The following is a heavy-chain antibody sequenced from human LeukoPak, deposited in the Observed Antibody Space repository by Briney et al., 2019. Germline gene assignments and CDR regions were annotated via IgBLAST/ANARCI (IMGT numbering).Heavy chain of an antibody. Sequence: SEALSLTCAVSGGSIGSYYWSWLRQPPGRGLEWIGYIYYSGTTNYNPSLKSRVTISVDTSKNQFSLKLSSVTAADTAVYYCARHVSSGGIAAAGVDYWGQGTLVTVSS. CDR2: IYYSGTT. D-gene: IGHD6-13*01. CDR1: GGSIGSYY. J-gene: IGHJ4*02. V-gene: IGHV4-59*08. CDR3: ARHVSSGGIAAAGVDY.